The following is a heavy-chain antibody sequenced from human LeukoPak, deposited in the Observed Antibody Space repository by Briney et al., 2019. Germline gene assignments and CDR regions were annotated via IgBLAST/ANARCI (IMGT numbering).Heavy chain of an antibody. CDR3: AAYYYGSGRHNWFDP. CDR1: GFTFSIYG. V-gene: IGHV3-30*03. J-gene: IGHJ5*02. CDR2: ISYDGSNK. Sequence: GGSLRLSCAASGFTFSIYGMHWVRQAPGKGLEWVALISYDGSNKYYADSVKGRFTISRDNSKNMLYLQMNSLRAEDTAVYYCAAYYYGSGRHNWFDPWGQGTLVTVSS. D-gene: IGHD3-10*01.